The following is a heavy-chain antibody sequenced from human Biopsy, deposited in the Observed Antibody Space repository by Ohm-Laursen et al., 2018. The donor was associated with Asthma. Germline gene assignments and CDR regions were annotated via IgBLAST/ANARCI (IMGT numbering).Heavy chain of an antibody. V-gene: IGHV1-18*04. CDR1: GYTFTSYG. Sequence: SVTASRKASGYTFTSYGISWARQAPGQGLEWMGCISAYNGNTNYAQKLQGRVTMTTDTSTSTAYMELRSLRSDDTAVYYCARDGPVGAPSDYWGQGTLVTVSS. CDR2: ISAYNGNT. CDR3: ARDGPVGAPSDY. J-gene: IGHJ4*02. D-gene: IGHD1-26*01.